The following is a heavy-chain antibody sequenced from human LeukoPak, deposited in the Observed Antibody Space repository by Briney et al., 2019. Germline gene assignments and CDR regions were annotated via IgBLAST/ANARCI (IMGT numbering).Heavy chain of an antibody. D-gene: IGHD3-10*01. CDR2: IIPIFGTA. Sequence: SVKVSCKASGGTFSSCAISWVRQAPGQGLEWMGGIIPIFGTANYAQKFQGRVTITADESTSTAYMELRSLRSDDTAVYYCARAQPGPLWFGEAIHTPGAWFDPWGQGTLVTVSS. CDR3: ARAQPGPLWFGEAIHTPGAWFDP. V-gene: IGHV1-69*13. J-gene: IGHJ5*02. CDR1: GGTFSSCA.